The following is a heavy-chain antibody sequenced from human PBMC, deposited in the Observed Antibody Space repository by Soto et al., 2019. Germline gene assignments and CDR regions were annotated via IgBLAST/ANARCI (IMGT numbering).Heavy chain of an antibody. J-gene: IGHJ4*02. V-gene: IGHV1-69*13. CDR2: IIPLFGTA. Sequence: ASVKVSCKTSGGTFSTYAINWVRQAPGQGLEWMGAIIPLFGTADYSQKFQGRVTITADESTSTAYMELSSLRFDDTAVYFCARPKGTYSSGYYYFDFWGQGTLVTFSS. CDR1: GGTFSTYA. CDR3: ARPKGTYSSGYYYFDF. D-gene: IGHD6-19*01.